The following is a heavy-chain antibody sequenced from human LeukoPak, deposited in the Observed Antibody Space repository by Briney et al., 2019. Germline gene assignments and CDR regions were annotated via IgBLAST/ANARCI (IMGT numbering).Heavy chain of an antibody. D-gene: IGHD4-17*01. J-gene: IGHJ4*02. Sequence: GGSLRLSCAASGFTVSSNYMSWVRQAPGKGLEWVSVIYSGGSTYYADSVKGRFTISRDNSKNTLYLQMNSLRAEDTAVYYCASTETDYGSRGRKDYFEDWSQGTLVPVSS. CDR2: IYSGGST. V-gene: IGHV3-66*01. CDR1: GFTVSSNY. CDR3: ASTETDYGSRGRKDYFED.